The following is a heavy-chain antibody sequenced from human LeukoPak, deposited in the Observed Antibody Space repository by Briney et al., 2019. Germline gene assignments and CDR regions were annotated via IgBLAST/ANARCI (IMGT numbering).Heavy chain of an antibody. V-gene: IGHV1-18*01. CDR3: ARDSGNGSWSVY. CDR2: ISAYNGRT. J-gene: IGHJ4*02. Sequence: ASVTVSCTASGYTFTGYGFSWVRQAPGQGLEWMGWISAYNGRTNYAQKFQVRFTMTTDTSTSTAYMELRSLRSDDTAVYYCARDSGNGSWSVYWGQGTLVTVSS. D-gene: IGHD1-26*01. CDR1: GYTFTGYG.